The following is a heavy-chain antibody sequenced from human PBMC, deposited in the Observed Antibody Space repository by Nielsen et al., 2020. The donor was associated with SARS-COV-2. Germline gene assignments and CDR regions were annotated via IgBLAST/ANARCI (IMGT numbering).Heavy chain of an antibody. CDR1: GFTFSSYG. J-gene: IGHJ3*02. CDR3: AKGFYGRRVAPGAFDI. Sequence: GGSLRLSCAASGFTFSSYGMHWVRQAPGKGLEWVAVIWYDGSNKYYADSVKGRFTISRDNSKNTLYLQMNSLRAEDTAVYYCAKGFYGRRVAPGAFDIWGQGTMVTVS. D-gene: IGHD1-14*01. V-gene: IGHV3-30*02. CDR2: IWYDGSNK.